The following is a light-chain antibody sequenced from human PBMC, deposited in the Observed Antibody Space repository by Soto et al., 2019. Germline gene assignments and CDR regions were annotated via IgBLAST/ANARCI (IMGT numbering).Light chain of an antibody. Sequence: EIVLTQSLGTLSLSPGERATLSCRASQSVSSTYLAWYQHKLGQAPRLLIYGASSKASGIPDRFSGSGSGTEFTLTISRLEPEDFAVYYCQQYGSSPRSFGQGTKVEVK. J-gene: IGKJ1*01. CDR2: GAS. CDR3: QQYGSSPRS. V-gene: IGKV3-20*01. CDR1: QSVSSTY.